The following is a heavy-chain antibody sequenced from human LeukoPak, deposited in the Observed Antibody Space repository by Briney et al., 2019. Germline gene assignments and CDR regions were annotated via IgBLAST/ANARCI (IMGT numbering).Heavy chain of an antibody. CDR2: IYPDESNI. J-gene: IGHJ4*02. Sequence: GESLKISCQGSGYRFPTYWIAWVRPMPGKGPEWMGIIYPDESNIRYSPSFQGQVTISADKSISTAYLQWSSLKASDTAMYYCARPPSRGYSSSFEYWGQGTLVTVCS. D-gene: IGHD2-2*03. CDR1: GYRFPTYW. CDR3: ARPPSRGYSSSFEY. V-gene: IGHV5-51*01.